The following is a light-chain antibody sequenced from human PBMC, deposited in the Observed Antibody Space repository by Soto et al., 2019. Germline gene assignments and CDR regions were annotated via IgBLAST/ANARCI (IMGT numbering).Light chain of an antibody. Sequence: QSALTQPASVSGSPGQSITISCTGTSSDFGNYNYVSWYQHHPGKAPKLMIYEVSNRPSGVSNRFSGSKSGNTASLTISGLQSEDEADYYCSSYTSSTTWVFGGGTKVTVL. V-gene: IGLV2-14*01. CDR1: SSDFGNYNY. CDR2: EVS. CDR3: SSYTSSTTWV. J-gene: IGLJ3*02.